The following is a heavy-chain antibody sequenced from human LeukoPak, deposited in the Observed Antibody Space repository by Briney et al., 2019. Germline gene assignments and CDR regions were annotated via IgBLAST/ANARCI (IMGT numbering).Heavy chain of an antibody. CDR2: IGGSGSGYST. J-gene: IGHJ4*02. CDR1: GFTFSIYA. D-gene: IGHD6-19*01. Sequence: PGGSLRLSCAASGFTFSIYAMSWVRQAPGKGLEWVSSIGGSGSGYSTYYADSVKGRFTISRDTSKNTLYLQINSLRAEDTAVYYCAKEQWLGKMNYFDYWGQGTLVTVSS. CDR3: AKEQWLGKMNYFDY. V-gene: IGHV3-23*01.